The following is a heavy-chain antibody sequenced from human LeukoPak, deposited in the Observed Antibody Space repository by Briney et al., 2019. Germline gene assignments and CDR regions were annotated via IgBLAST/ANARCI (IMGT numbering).Heavy chain of an antibody. J-gene: IGHJ2*01. V-gene: IGHV3-23*01. D-gene: IGHD6-6*01. CDR3: AKDRPDPPDEYSSSRVQHWYFDL. CDR1: GFTFSSYA. CDR2: ISGSGGST. Sequence: PGGSLRLSCAASGFTFSSYAMSWVRQAPGKGLEWVSAISGSGGSTYYADSVKGRFTISRDNSKNTLYLQMNSLRAEDTAVYYCAKDRPDPPDEYSSSRVQHWYFDLWGRGTLVTVSS.